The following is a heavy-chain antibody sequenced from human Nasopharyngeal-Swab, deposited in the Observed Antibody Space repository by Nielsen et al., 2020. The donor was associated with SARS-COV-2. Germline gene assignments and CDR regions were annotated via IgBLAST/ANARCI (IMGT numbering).Heavy chain of an antibody. Sequence: GGSLRLSCAASGFTFSSYEMNWVRQAPGKGLEWVSYISSSGSTIYYADSVKGRFTISRDNAKNSLYLQMNSLRAEDTAVYYCKSPVMPPGKARKNDYWGQGALVTVSS. CDR2: ISSSGSTI. CDR3: KSPVMPPGKARKNDY. CDR1: GFTFSSYE. D-gene: IGHD2-2*01. V-gene: IGHV3-48*03. J-gene: IGHJ4*02.